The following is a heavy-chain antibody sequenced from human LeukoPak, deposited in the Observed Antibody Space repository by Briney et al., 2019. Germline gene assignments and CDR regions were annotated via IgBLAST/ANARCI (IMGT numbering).Heavy chain of an antibody. V-gene: IGHV1-18*01. J-gene: IGHJ5*02. D-gene: IGHD6-13*01. CDR1: GYTFTSYG. CDR2: ISAYNGNT. CDR3: ARSPGIAAAGPTGNYFDP. Sequence: ASVKVSCKASGYTFTSYGISWVRQAPGQGLEWMGWISAYNGNTNYAQKLQGRVTMTTDTSTSTAYMELRSLRSDDTAVYYCARSPGIAAAGPTGNYFDPWGQGTLVTVSS.